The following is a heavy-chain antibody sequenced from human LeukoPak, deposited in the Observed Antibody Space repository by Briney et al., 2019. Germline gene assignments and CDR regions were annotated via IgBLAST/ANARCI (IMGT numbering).Heavy chain of an antibody. CDR3: ARDDCSTTPCYAY. CDR1: GFTFTNYG. J-gene: IGHJ4*02. D-gene: IGHD2-2*01. CDR2: IWYDGSRT. V-gene: IGHV3-33*01. Sequence: GGSLRLSCTTSGFTFTNYGINWVRQAPGKGLEWVAAIWYDGSRTSYTDSVKGRFTVSRDISKNTVYLQMNGLKAEDTAVYYCARDDCSTTPCYAYWGQGTLVTVSS.